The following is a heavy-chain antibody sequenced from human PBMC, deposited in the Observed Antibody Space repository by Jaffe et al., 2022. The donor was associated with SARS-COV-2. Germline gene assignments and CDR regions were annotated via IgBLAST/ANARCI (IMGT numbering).Heavy chain of an antibody. CDR1: GGSISSSSYY. V-gene: IGHV4-39*01. J-gene: IGHJ3*02. CDR3: ARHVPAGLLRTTVTPWAFDI. Sequence: QLQLQESGPGLVKPSETLSLTCTVSGGSISSSSYYWGWIRQPPGKGLEWIGSIYYSGSTYYNPSLKSRVTISVDTSKNQFSLKLSSVTAADTAVYYCARHVPAGLLRTTVTPWAFDIWGQGTMVTVSS. CDR2: IYYSGST. D-gene: IGHD4-17*01.